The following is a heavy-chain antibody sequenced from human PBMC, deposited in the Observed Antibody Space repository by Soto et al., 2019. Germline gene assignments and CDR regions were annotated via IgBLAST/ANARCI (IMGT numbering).Heavy chain of an antibody. Sequence: QVHVVESGGGVVQPGRSLRLSCVASGFAFSNFGMHWVRQVPGKGLEWVAVIWHNGKNKDYADYAKGRFTISRDNSKNILYLEMNSLRVEDTAVYYCARDPGQDEAMDYWGQGTLVTVSS. V-gene: IGHV3-33*01. CDR3: ARDPGQDEAMDY. J-gene: IGHJ4*02. CDR2: IWHNGKNK. CDR1: GFAFSNFG.